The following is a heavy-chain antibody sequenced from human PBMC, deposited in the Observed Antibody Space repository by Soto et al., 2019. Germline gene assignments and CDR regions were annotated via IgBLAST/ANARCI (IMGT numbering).Heavy chain of an antibody. Sequence: QVQLQESGPGLVKPSQTLSLTCTVSGGSISSGGYYWSWIRQHPGKGLEWIGYIYYSGSTYYNPSFKSRVTISVDTSKNQFSLKLSSVTAADTAVYYCARFTHSSGYWYFDYWGQGTLVTVSS. D-gene: IGHD3-22*01. V-gene: IGHV4-31*03. CDR1: GGSISSGGYY. CDR2: IYYSGST. CDR3: ARFTHSSGYWYFDY. J-gene: IGHJ4*02.